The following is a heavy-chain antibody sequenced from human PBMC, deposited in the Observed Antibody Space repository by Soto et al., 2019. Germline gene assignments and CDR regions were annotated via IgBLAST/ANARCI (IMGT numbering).Heavy chain of an antibody. J-gene: IGHJ4*02. CDR3: AKGGAAYGLLTHDY. Sequence: GGSLRLSCVVSGFTFSNFAMSWVRQAPGKGLEWVSTLTGSSGVTYYADSVKGRFAISRDNSRNTLSLHMNSLTAEDTVVYYCAKGGAAYGLLTHDYWGQGTRVTVSS. CDR2: LTGSSGVT. D-gene: IGHD3-9*01. CDR1: GFTFSNFA. V-gene: IGHV3-23*01.